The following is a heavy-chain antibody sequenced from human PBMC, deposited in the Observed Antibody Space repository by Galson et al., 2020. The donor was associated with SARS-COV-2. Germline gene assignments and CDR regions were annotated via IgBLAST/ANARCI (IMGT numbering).Heavy chain of an antibody. CDR3: ARGGEWELPDYFDY. CDR2: ISSDGSNS. D-gene: IGHD1-26*01. V-gene: IGHV3-30*04. J-gene: IGHJ4*02. Sequence: GESLKLSCAASGFTFSNYVMHWVRQAPGKGPEWVAVISSDGSNSFYADSLKGRFTISRDNSKRTLYLQMNSLRAEDTAVYYCARGGEWELPDYFDYWGQGTLVTVSS. CDR1: GFTFSNYV.